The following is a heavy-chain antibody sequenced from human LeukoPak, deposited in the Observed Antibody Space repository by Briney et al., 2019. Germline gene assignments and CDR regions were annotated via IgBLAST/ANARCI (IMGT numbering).Heavy chain of an antibody. V-gene: IGHV4-61*01. CDR2: IYYSGST. CDR1: GGSVSSGSYY. D-gene: IGHD5-12*01. Sequence: SETLSLTGTVSGGSVSSGSYYWSWIRQPPGKGLEWIGYIYYSGSTNYNPSLKSRVTISVDTSKNQFSLKLSSVTAADTAVYYCARAGGIMDIVATIDYWGQGTLVTVSS. J-gene: IGHJ4*02. CDR3: ARAGGIMDIVATIDY.